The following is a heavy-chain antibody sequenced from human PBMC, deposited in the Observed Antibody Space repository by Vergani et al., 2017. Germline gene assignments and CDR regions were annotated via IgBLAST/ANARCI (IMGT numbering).Heavy chain of an antibody. CDR2: ISGSGGNT. CDR1: GFTFSSYA. D-gene: IGHD2-21*01. J-gene: IGHJ6*02. Sequence: EVQLLESGGNLIQPGGSLRLSCGASGFTFSSYAMTWVRLAPGKGLQWVSAISGSGGNTFYTDSVKGRFTISRDNSKDTLYLQMNSLRVEDTAIYYCAKARDSSCKGGNCYSYYYGLDLWGQGTTVTVSS. CDR3: AKARDSSCKGGNCYSYYYGLDL. V-gene: IGHV3-23*01.